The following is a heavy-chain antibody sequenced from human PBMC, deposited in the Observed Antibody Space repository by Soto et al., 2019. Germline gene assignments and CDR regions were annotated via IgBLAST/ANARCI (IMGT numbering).Heavy chain of an antibody. CDR3: ARERDSGYDRGEDRYYYYMDV. D-gene: IGHD5-12*01. V-gene: IGHV1-69*04. J-gene: IGHJ6*03. Sequence: ASVKVSCKASGGTFSSYTISWVRQAPGQGLEWMGRIIPILGIANYAQKFQGRVTITADKSTSTAYMELSSLRSEDTAVYYCARERDSGYDRGEDRYYYYMDVWGKGTTVTVSS. CDR2: IIPILGIA. CDR1: GGTFSSYT.